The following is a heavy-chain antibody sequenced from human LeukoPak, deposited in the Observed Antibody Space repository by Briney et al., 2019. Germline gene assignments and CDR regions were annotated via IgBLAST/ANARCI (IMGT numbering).Heavy chain of an antibody. Sequence: GGSLRLSCSASGFTFSNYGMSWVRQAPGKGLEWVSGIHGSSGSTYYADSVEGRSTISRDNSKNTLYLQMNSLRAEDTAVYYCARGYEFWSEYSFDYWGQGTLVTVSS. CDR3: ARGYEFWSEYSFDY. J-gene: IGHJ4*02. V-gene: IGHV3-23*01. D-gene: IGHD3-3*01. CDR2: IHGSSGST. CDR1: GFTFSNYG.